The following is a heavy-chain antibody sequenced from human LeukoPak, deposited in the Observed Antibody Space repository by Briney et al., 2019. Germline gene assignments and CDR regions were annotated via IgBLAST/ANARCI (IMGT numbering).Heavy chain of an antibody. CDR2: ISPSGDIT. Sequence: PGGTLRLSCAASGFTFSNHGMNWVRQAPGKGLEWVSGISPSGDITYYADSVKGRFTISRDNSKNTLYLQMNSLRAEDTAVYYCAKGPWGLFDYWGQGTLVTVSS. CDR1: GFTFSNHG. D-gene: IGHD3-16*01. J-gene: IGHJ4*02. V-gene: IGHV3-23*01. CDR3: AKGPWGLFDY.